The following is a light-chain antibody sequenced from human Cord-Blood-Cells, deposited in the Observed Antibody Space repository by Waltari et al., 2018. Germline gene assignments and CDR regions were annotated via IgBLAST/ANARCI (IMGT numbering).Light chain of an antibody. Sequence: QSALTQPRSVSGSPGQSVTISCTGPSSDVGGYNSASWYQQHPGNAPKLMIYGVRKRPSWVPFPFSGSKSGNAASLTISGLQAEDEADYYCCSYAGSYTVFGGGTKLTVL. V-gene: IGLV2-11*01. CDR3: CSYAGSYTV. CDR1: SSDVGGYNS. J-gene: IGLJ2*01. CDR2: GVR.